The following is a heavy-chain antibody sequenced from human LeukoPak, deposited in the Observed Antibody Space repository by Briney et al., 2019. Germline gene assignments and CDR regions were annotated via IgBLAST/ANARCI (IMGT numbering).Heavy chain of an antibody. CDR1: GFTFSSYW. J-gene: IGHJ6*02. Sequence: GGSLRLSCAASGFTFSSYWMSWVRQAPGKGLEWVANIKQDGSEKYYVESVKGRFTISRDNAKNSLYLQMNSLRAEDTAVYYCARGTYSSVENGASYYYGMDVWGQGTTVTVSS. V-gene: IGHV3-7*01. D-gene: IGHD3-22*01. CDR3: ARGTYSSVENGASYYYGMDV. CDR2: IKQDGSEK.